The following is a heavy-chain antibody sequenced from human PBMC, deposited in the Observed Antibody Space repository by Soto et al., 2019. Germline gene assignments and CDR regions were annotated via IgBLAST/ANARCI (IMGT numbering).Heavy chain of an antibody. CDR2: IYHSGST. CDR1: GGSISSSNW. CDR3: ARDLSAQGTATGYYYGMDV. V-gene: IGHV4-4*02. Sequence: PSETLSLTCAVSGGSISSSNWWSWVRQPPGKGLEWIGEIYHSGSTNYNPSLESRVTISVDKSKNQFSLKLSSVTAADTAVYYCARDLSAQGTATGYYYGMDVWGQGTTVTVSS. J-gene: IGHJ6*02. D-gene: IGHD1-1*01.